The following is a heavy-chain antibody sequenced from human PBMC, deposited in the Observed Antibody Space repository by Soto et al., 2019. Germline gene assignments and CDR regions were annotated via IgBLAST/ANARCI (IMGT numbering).Heavy chain of an antibody. CDR1: SGSISSSNW. D-gene: IGHD6-13*01. Sequence: ASETLSLTCAVSSGSISSSNWWSWVRQPPGKGLEWIGEIYHSGSTNYNPSLKSRVTISVDKSKNQFSLKLSSVTAADTAVYYCAREQQQLYNWFDPWGQGTLVTVSS. CDR2: IYHSGST. V-gene: IGHV4-4*02. CDR3: AREQQQLYNWFDP. J-gene: IGHJ5*02.